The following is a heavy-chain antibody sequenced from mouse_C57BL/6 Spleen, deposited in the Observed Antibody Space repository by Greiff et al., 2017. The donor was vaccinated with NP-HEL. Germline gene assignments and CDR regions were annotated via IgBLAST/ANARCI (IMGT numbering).Heavy chain of an antibody. CDR3: AREGIYYDYDGGGFDY. D-gene: IGHD2-4*01. J-gene: IGHJ2*01. V-gene: IGHV1-55*01. CDR2: IYPGSGST. Sequence: QVQLQQPGAELVKPGASVKMSCKASGYTFTSYWITWVKQRPGQGLEWIGDIYPGSGSTNYNEKFKSKATLTVDTSSSTAYMQLSSLTSEDSAVYYCAREGIYYDYDGGGFDYWGQGTTLTVSS. CDR1: GYTFTSYW.